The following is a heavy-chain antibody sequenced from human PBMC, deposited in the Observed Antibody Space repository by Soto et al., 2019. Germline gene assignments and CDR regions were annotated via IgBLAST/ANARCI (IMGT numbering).Heavy chain of an antibody. CDR3: AKRRGAGGHFDY. Sequence: PGGSLRLSCAASGFTFSTYAMGWVRQAPGKGLEWVSVVSSGGGTHYADSVKGRFTVSRDNSKNTLSLQMNSLRADDTAVYYCAKRRGAGGHFDYWGQGALVNVSS. V-gene: IGHV3-23*01. J-gene: IGHJ4*02. CDR2: VSSGGGT. CDR1: GFTFSTYA. D-gene: IGHD2-15*01.